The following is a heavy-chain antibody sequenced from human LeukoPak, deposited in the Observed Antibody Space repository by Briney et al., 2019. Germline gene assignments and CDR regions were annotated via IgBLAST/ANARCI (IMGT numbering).Heavy chain of an antibody. J-gene: IGHJ4*02. D-gene: IGHD3-10*01. CDR1: GFTFSSYA. Sequence: GGSLRLSCAASGFTFSSYAMHWVRQAPGKGLEYVSAISGNGGSTYYANSVKGRFTISRDNSKNTLYLQMGSLTAEDMAVYYCARGHGGSGSPYYWGQGTLVTVSS. CDR2: ISGNGGST. V-gene: IGHV3-64*01. CDR3: ARGHGGSGSPYY.